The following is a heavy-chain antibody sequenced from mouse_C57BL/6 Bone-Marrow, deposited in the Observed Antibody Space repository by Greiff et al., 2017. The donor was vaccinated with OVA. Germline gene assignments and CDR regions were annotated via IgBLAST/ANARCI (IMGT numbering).Heavy chain of an antibody. J-gene: IGHJ2*01. CDR1: GYAFSSSW. D-gene: IGHD1-1*01. CDR3: ARSPFITTVVVDY. Sequence: QVQLKQSGPELVKPGASVKISCKASGYAFSSSWMNWVKQRPGKGLEWIGRIYPGDGDTNYNGKFKGKATLTADKSSSTAYMLLSSLTSEDSAVYFCARSPFITTVVVDYWGQGTTLTVSS. CDR2: IYPGDGDT. V-gene: IGHV1-82*01.